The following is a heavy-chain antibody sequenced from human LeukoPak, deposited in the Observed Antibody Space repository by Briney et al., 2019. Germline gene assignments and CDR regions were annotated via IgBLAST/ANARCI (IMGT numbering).Heavy chain of an antibody. CDR3: ARHGKGDAVAGTIGPAGLNWFDP. J-gene: IGHJ5*02. CDR1: GYSISSGYY. Sequence: SETLSLTCTVSGYSISSGYYWGWIRQPPGKGLEWIGSIYHSGSTYYNPSLKSRVTISVDTSKNQFSLKLSSVTAADTAVYYCARHGKGDAVAGTIGPAGLNWFDPWGQGTLVTVSS. V-gene: IGHV4-38-2*02. CDR2: IYHSGST. D-gene: IGHD6-19*01.